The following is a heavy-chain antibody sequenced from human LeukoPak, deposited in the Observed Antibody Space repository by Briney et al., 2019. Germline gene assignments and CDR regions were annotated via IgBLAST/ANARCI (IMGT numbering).Heavy chain of an antibody. CDR3: ARDHYHKIHSVMVTAPDY. V-gene: IGHV1-46*01. J-gene: IGHJ4*02. Sequence: ASVKVSCKASGYTFTGYYMHWVRQAPGQGLEWMGIINPTGGSTSYAQKFQGRVTMTRDTSTSTVYMELSSLRSEDTAVYYCARDHYHKIHSVMVTAPDYWGQGTLVIVSS. CDR1: GYTFTGYY. D-gene: IGHD2-21*02. CDR2: INPTGGST.